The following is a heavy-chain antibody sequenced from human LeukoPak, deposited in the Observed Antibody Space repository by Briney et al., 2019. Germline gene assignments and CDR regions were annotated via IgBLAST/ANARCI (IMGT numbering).Heavy chain of an antibody. V-gene: IGHV1-69*13. CDR2: IIPIFGTA. CDR3: AASTLYCGSTSCYLDY. Sequence: SVKVSCKASGGTFSSYAISWVRQAPGQGLEWMGGIIPIFGTANYAQKFQGRVTITADESTSTAYMELSSLRSEDTAVYYCAASTLYCGSTSCYLDYWGQGTLVIVSS. J-gene: IGHJ4*02. CDR1: GGTFSSYA. D-gene: IGHD2-2*01.